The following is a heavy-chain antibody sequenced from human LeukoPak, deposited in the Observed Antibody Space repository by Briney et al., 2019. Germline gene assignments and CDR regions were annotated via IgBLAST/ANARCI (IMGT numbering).Heavy chain of an antibody. CDR3: ARGDIYFDY. J-gene: IGHJ4*02. Sequence: ASVKVSCKASGYTFTAYQMHWVRQAPGQGLEWVGWINPNSGGTNYAQNFQGRVTMTRVTSISTAYMELSRLTSDDTAVYYCARGDIYFDYWGQGTLVTVSS. V-gene: IGHV1-2*02. CDR1: GYTFTAYQ. CDR2: INPNSGGT.